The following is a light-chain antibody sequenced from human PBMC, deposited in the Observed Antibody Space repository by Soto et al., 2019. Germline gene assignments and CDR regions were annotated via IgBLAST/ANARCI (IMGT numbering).Light chain of an antibody. J-gene: IGKJ3*01. CDR1: QSVSSSY. CDR3: QHYGNSPPSVT. CDR2: GAS. Sequence: EIVLTQSPGTLSLSPGERATLSCRASQSVSSSYLAWYQQKSGQAPRLLIYGASSRATGIPDRFSGSGSGTDFTLTINRLEPEDFAVYYCQHYGNSPPSVTFGPGTKVDIK. V-gene: IGKV3-20*01.